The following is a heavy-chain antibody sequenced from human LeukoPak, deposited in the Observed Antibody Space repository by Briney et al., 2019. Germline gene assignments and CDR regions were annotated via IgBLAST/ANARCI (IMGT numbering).Heavy chain of an antibody. Sequence: GASVKVSCKASGYTFSSHVISWVRQAPGQALEWMGWISASNGNTNYAQKSQGRVTMTTDTSTSTADMHLRSLRSDPTADYYLLRLSGDTSSSVPCYHYYYMDVWGKGTTVTVSS. J-gene: IGHJ6*03. CDR3: LRLSGDTSSSVPCYHYYYMDV. CDR1: GYTFSSHV. D-gene: IGHD6-6*01. CDR2: ISASNGNT. V-gene: IGHV1-18*01.